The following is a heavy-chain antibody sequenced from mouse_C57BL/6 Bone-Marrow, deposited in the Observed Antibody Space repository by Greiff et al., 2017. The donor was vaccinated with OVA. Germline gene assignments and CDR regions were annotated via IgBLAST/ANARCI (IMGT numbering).Heavy chain of an antibody. V-gene: IGHV5-6*02. CDR2: ISSGGSYT. CDR3: ARPSSYYWYFDV. CDR1: GFTFSSYG. Sequence: DVMLVESGGDLVKPGGSLKLSCAASGFTFSSYGMSWVRQTPDKRLEWVATISSGGSYTYYPDSVKGRFTISRDNAKNTLYLQMSSLKSEDTAMYYCARPSSYYWYFDVWGTGTTVTVSS. D-gene: IGHD1-1*01. J-gene: IGHJ1*03.